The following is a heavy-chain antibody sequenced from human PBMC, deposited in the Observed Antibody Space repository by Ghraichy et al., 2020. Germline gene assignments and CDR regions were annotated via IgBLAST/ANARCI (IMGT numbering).Heavy chain of an antibody. J-gene: IGHJ4*02. D-gene: IGHD1-14*01. CDR2: IYYSGST. CDR3: VMRNLNHNFDN. V-gene: IGHV4-39*01. Sequence: ETLSLTCIVSGGSTGNSNYYWGWIRQPPGKRLEWIGSIYYSGSTYYNPSLKSRVTIFADTPKNQFSLELKSVTAADTAVYYCVMRNLNHNFDNWGQGILVSVSS. CDR1: GGSTGNSNYY.